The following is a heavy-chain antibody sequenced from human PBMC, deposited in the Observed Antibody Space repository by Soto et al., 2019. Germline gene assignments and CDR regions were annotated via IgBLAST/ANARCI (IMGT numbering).Heavy chain of an antibody. CDR2: INYSGRT. CDR1: GGPISSSSNY. D-gene: IGHD2-15*01. J-gene: IGHJ6*02. CDR3: ASHYCSGGSCYQYSGMDV. Sequence: QLQLQESGPGLVKPSETLSLTCTVSGGPISSSSNYWGWIRQPPGKGLEWIGNINYSGRTYNNPSLKSRVTISVDTSKNQFSLKLSSVTAADTAVYYCASHYCSGGSCYQYSGMDVWGQGTTVTVSS. V-gene: IGHV4-39*01.